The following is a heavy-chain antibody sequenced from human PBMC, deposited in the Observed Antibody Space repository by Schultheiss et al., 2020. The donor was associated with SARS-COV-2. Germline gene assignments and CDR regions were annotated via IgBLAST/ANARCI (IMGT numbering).Heavy chain of an antibody. Sequence: GSLRLSCTVSGGSISSSSYYWGWIRQPPGKGLEWIGSIYYSGSTYYNPSLKSRVTISVDTSKNQFSLKLSSVTAADTAVYYCARDDFWSGSTDDAFDIWGQGTMVTVSS. J-gene: IGHJ3*02. V-gene: IGHV4-39*07. CDR2: IYYSGST. CDR1: GGSISSSSYY. D-gene: IGHD3-3*01. CDR3: ARDDFWSGSTDDAFDI.